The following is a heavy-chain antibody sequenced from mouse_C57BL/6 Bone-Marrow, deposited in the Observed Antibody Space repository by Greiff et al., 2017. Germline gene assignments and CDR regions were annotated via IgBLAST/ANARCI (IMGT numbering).Heavy chain of an antibody. Sequence: DVKLVESGGGLVQPGGSLKLSCAASGFTFSDYYMYWVRQTPEKRLEWVAYISNGGGSTYYPDTVKGRFTISRDNAKNTLYLQMSRLKSEDTAMYYCARHSSYYYAMDYWGQGTSVTVSS. CDR2: ISNGGGST. D-gene: IGHD1-1*01. V-gene: IGHV5-12*01. CDR1: GFTFSDYY. J-gene: IGHJ4*01. CDR3: ARHSSYYYAMDY.